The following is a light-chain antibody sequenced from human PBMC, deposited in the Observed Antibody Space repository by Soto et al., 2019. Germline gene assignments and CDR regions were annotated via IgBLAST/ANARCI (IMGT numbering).Light chain of an antibody. Sequence: DIQMTQSPSTLSASVGDRVTITCRASQSINSWLAWYQQKPGKAPKLLIYKASSLESGVPSRFSSSGSGTEFTLTISSLQPDDFATYSCQQYNSYSWTFGQGTKVEIK. CDR3: QQYNSYSWT. CDR1: QSINSW. V-gene: IGKV1-5*03. J-gene: IGKJ1*01. CDR2: KAS.